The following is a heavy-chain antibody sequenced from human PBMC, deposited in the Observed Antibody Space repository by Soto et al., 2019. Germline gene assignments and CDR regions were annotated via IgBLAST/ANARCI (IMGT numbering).Heavy chain of an antibody. V-gene: IGHV1-2*02. Sequence: ASVKVSCKASGYTFTGYYMHWVRQAPGQGLEWMGWTNPNSGGTNYAQKFQGRVTMTRDTSISTAYMELSRLRSDDTAVYYCARTSIWSGYPYYYGMDVWGQGTTVTVSS. CDR2: TNPNSGGT. D-gene: IGHD3-3*01. CDR3: ARTSIWSGYPYYYGMDV. J-gene: IGHJ6*02. CDR1: GYTFTGYY.